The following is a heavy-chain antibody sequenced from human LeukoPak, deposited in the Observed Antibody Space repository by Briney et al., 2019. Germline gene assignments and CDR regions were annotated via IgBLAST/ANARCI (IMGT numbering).Heavy chain of an antibody. D-gene: IGHD3-22*01. V-gene: IGHV3-23*01. J-gene: IGHJ4*02. Sequence: GGSLRLSCAASGFTFSSYAMSWVRQAPGKGLEWASAISGSGGSTYYADSVKGRFTISRDNSKNTLYLQMNSLRAEDTAVYYCAKDRARITMIVVVTNFDYWGQGTLVTVSS. CDR3: AKDRARITMIVVVTNFDY. CDR1: GFTFSSYA. CDR2: ISGSGGST.